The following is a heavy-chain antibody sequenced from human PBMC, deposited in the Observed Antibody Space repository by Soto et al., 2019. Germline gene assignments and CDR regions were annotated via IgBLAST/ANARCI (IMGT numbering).Heavy chain of an antibody. CDR3: ARIRFGEWGYAMDV. CDR1: GLTFSDCY. Sequence: QVQLVESGGGLVKPGGSLRLSCAASGLTFSDCYMNWIRQAPGKGLEWVSYISSSGSSINYAGSVKGRFTISRDNAKNLLYLQMNSLRAEDTAIYYCARIRFGEWGYAMDVWGQGTTVTVSS. CDR2: ISSSGSSI. D-gene: IGHD3-10*01. J-gene: IGHJ6*02. V-gene: IGHV3-11*01.